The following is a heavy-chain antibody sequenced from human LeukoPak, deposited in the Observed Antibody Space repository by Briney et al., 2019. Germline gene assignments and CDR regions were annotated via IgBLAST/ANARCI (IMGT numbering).Heavy chain of an antibody. D-gene: IGHD5-12*01. Sequence: KPSQTLSLTCTVSGGSISSGVYYWSWIRQHPGKGLEWIGYIYYSGSTYYNPSLKSRVTISVDTSKNQFSLKLSSVTAADTAVYYCARVRYSGYDFDYWGQGTLVTVSS. J-gene: IGHJ4*02. CDR3: ARVRYSGYDFDY. CDR2: IYYSGST. V-gene: IGHV4-31*03. CDR1: GGSISSGVYY.